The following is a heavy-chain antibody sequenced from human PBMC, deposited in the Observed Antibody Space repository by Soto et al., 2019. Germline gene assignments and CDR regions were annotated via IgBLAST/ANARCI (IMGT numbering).Heavy chain of an antibody. CDR1: GFTFSSYA. D-gene: IGHD7-27*01. CDR2: ISGSVGST. V-gene: IGHV3-23*01. J-gene: IGHJ5*02. Sequence: GGSLRLSCAVSGFTFSSYAMSWVRQAPGKGLEWVSAISGSVGSTYYADSVKGRFTISRDNSKNTLYLQMNSLRAEDTAVYYCAKDIKTGDHFGFDPWGQGTLVTVSS. CDR3: AKDIKTGDHFGFDP.